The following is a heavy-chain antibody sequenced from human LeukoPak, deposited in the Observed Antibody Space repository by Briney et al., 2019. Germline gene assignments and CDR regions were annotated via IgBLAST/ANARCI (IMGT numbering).Heavy chain of an antibody. CDR1: GGSISSSSYY. CDR2: IYYSGST. CDR3: ARVNPHNWGSGY. Sequence: PSETLSLTCTVSGGSISSSSYYWGWIRQPPGKGLEWIGSIYYSGSTYYNPSLKSRVTISVDTSKNQFSLKLSSVTAADTAVYYCARVNPHNWGSGYWGQGTLVTVSS. V-gene: IGHV4-39*07. D-gene: IGHD7-27*01. J-gene: IGHJ4*02.